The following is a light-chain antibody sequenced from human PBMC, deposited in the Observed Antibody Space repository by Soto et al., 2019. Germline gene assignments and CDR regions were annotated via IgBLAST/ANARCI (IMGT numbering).Light chain of an antibody. V-gene: IGKV3-20*01. CDR1: QSVTANY. CDR3: QQYGSSPLT. J-gene: IGKJ4*01. Sequence: EIVLTQSPGTLSLSPGERATLSCRASQSVTANYLAWYQQKPGQAPRLVIYGASSRATGIPDRFSGRGSGTDFTLIINRLEPQDFAVYYCQQYGSSPLTFGGGTKVEIK. CDR2: GAS.